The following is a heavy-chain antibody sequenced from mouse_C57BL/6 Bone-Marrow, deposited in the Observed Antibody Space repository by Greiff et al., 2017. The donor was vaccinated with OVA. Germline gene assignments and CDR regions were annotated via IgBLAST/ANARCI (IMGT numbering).Heavy chain of an antibody. CDR1: GYTFTSYG. D-gene: IGHD1-1*01. CDR2: IYPRSGNT. Sequence: QVQLKESGAELARPGASVKLSCKASGYTFTSYGISWVKQSTGQGLEWIGEIYPRSGNTYYNEKFKGKATLTADKSSSTASMELRSLTSEDSAVYCGARRPTVPLGPHLYFEVWGTGATVSVAS. CDR3: ARRPTVPLGPHLYFEV. J-gene: IGHJ1*03. V-gene: IGHV1-81*01.